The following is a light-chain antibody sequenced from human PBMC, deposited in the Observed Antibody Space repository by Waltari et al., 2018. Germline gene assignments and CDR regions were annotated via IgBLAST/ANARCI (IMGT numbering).Light chain of an antibody. Sequence: DIQMTQSPSTLSASVGDRVTITCRASQSISSWLAWYQQKPGKAPKVLIYKAATLGRGIPSRFSGSGSGTEVTLTISSLQPDDFATYYCQQYNTNSPWTFGQGTKVEIK. CDR1: QSISSW. CDR3: QQYNTNSPWT. CDR2: KAA. J-gene: IGKJ1*01. V-gene: IGKV1-5*03.